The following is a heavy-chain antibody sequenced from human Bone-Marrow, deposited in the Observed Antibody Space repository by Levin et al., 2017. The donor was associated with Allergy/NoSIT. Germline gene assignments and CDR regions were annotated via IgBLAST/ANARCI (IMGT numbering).Heavy chain of an antibody. CDR1: GFTFSDYY. J-gene: IGHJ3*02. CDR3: ARDGEQWLLPNHVGLQAPHDAFDI. V-gene: IGHV3-11*01. D-gene: IGHD6-19*01. CDR2: ISSSGSTI. Sequence: GGSLRLSCAASGFTFSDYYMSWIRQAPGKGLEWVSYISSSGSTIYYADSVKGRFTISRDNAKNSLYLQMNSLRAEDTAVYYCARDGEQWLLPNHVGLQAPHDAFDIWGQGTMVTVSS.